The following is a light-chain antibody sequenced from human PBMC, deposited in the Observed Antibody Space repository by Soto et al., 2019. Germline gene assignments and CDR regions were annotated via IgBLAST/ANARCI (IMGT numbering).Light chain of an antibody. CDR2: EVT. CDR3: VSSAANNRYV. CDR1: SSDVGGYDY. V-gene: IGLV2-8*01. Sequence: LTQPPSASGSPGQSVTISCTGTSSDVGGYDYVSWYQQHPGKAPKLIIYEVTKRPSGVPDRFSGSKSGNTASLIVSWIQAEDEADYYCVSSAANNRYVLGTGTKVTVL. J-gene: IGLJ1*01.